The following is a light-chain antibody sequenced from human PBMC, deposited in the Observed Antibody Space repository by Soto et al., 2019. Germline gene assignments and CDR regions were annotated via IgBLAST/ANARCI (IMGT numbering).Light chain of an antibody. J-gene: IGLJ3*02. CDR2: DAS. Sequence: QSALTQPASVSGSPGQSVTISCTGTTGDVGAYNFVSWYQQHPGKGPKLMIYDASKRPSGVPDRFSASKSGNMASLTISGLQAEDEADYYCCSYAGSFTWVFGGGTKLTVL. CDR1: TGDVGAYNF. CDR3: CSYAGSFTWV. V-gene: IGLV2-11*01.